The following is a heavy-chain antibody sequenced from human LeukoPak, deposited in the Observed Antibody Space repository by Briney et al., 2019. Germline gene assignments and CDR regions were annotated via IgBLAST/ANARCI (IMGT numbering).Heavy chain of an antibody. CDR1: GFTFSNYA. Sequence: PGGSLRLSCAASGFTFSNYAMSWARQAPGKGLEWVSAISGSGGSTYYADSVKGRFTISRDNSKNTLYLQMNSPRAEDTAVYYCTKGTIWLPFDYWGQGTLVTVSS. J-gene: IGHJ4*02. CDR3: TKGTIWLPFDY. D-gene: IGHD5-18*01. V-gene: IGHV3-23*01. CDR2: ISGSGGST.